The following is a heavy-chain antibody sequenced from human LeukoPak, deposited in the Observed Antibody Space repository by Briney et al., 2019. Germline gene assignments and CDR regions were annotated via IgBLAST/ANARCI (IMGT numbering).Heavy chain of an antibody. V-gene: IGHV3-21*04. Sequence: GGSLRLSCTASGFTFSDYNFNWVRQPPGKGLEWVSSISSSSSYIYYAESEKGRFTIFRDNSKNTLYLQMNSLRAEDTAVYYCARGLSPAGSGSYYYRAFDILGQGTMVTVSS. CDR3: ARGLSPAGSGSYYYRAFDI. D-gene: IGHD3-10*01. CDR1: GFTFSDYN. CDR2: ISSSSSYI. J-gene: IGHJ3*02.